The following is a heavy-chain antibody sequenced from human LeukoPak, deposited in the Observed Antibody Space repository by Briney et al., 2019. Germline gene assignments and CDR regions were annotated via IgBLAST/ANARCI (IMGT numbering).Heavy chain of an antibody. Sequence: GXSLRLSCAASGFTFSSYAMHWVRQAPGKGVEWVAVISYDGSNKYYADTVKGRFTISRDNSNHTLYLQIISLRADDTAVYYCARGLYTAMLSPLHYWGQGTLVTVSS. CDR2: ISYDGSNK. J-gene: IGHJ4*02. V-gene: IGHV3-30*01. D-gene: IGHD5-18*01. CDR1: GFTFSSYA. CDR3: ARGLYTAMLSPLHY.